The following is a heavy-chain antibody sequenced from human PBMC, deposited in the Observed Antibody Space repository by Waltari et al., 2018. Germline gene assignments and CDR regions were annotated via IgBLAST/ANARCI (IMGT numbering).Heavy chain of an antibody. CDR3: ARDSYGYPIDY. CDR2: INHSGST. Sequence: QVQLQQWGAGLLKPSETLSLTCAVYGGSFSGYYWSWIRQPPGKGLEWIGEINHSGSTNYNPSLKSRVTISVDTSKNQFSLKLSSVTAADTAVYYCARDSYGYPIDYWGQGTLVTVSS. V-gene: IGHV4-34*01. CDR1: GGSFSGYY. J-gene: IGHJ4*02. D-gene: IGHD5-18*01.